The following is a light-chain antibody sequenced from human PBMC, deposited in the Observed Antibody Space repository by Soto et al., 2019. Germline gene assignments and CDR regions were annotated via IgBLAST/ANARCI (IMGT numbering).Light chain of an antibody. CDR2: GTS. CDR1: PSVSSSY. CDR3: QQYGSSSWT. Sequence: EIVLTQSPGTLSLSPGERATLSCRASPSVSSSYLAWYQQKPGQAPRLLIYGTSSRATAIPDTFSGSGSGTDFTLTISRLEPEDLVVYYCQQYGSSSWTFGQGTKVEIK. V-gene: IGKV3-20*01. J-gene: IGKJ1*01.